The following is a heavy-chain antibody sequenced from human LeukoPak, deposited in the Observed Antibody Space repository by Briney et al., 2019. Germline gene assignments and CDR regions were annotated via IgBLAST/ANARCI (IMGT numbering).Heavy chain of an antibody. CDR3: ARGPYSYDSSGAFDI. CDR1: GYSISSGYY. J-gene: IGHJ3*02. CDR2: ISSSGST. D-gene: IGHD3-22*01. V-gene: IGHV4-38-2*02. Sequence: SSETLSLTCNVSGYSISSGYYWGWIRQPAGKGLEWIGRISSSGSTNYHPSLKSRVTISVDTSKNQFSLKLSSVTAADTAVYFCARGPYSYDSSGAFDIWGQGTMVTVSS.